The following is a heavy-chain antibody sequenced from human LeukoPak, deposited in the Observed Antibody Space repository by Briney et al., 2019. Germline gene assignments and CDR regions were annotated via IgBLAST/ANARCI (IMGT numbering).Heavy chain of an antibody. J-gene: IGHJ6*03. Sequence: SETLSLTCTVSGGSLTSSSYYWGWIRQPPGKGLEWIGSIYYSGSTYYNPSLKSRVTISVDTSKNQFSLKLSSVTAADTAVYYCASEASGYSSGWHGFYYYYYMDVWGKGTTVTVSS. CDR3: ASEASGYSSGWHGFYYYYYMDV. CDR2: IYYSGST. D-gene: IGHD6-19*01. V-gene: IGHV4-39*07. CDR1: GGSLTSSSYY.